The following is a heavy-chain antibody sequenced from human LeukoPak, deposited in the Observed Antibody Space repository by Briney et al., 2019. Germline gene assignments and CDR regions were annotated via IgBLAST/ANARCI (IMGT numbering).Heavy chain of an antibody. CDR1: GYSISSGYY. V-gene: IGHV4-61*01. J-gene: IGHJ4*02. D-gene: IGHD2-2*01. CDR2: IYYSGST. Sequence: SETLSLTCAVSGYSISSGYYWGWIRQPPGKGLEWIGYIYYSGSTNYNPSLKSRVTISVDTSKNQFSLKLSSVTAADTAVYYCARDSWRYCSSTSCENVWGQGTLVTVSS. CDR3: ARDSWRYCSSTSCENV.